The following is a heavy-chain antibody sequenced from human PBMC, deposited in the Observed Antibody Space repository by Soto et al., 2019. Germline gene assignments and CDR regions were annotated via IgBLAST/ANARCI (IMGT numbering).Heavy chain of an antibody. V-gene: IGHV3-74*01. J-gene: IGHJ4*02. CDR3: ARGEAGDFDY. CDR1: GFTFSSYW. CDR2: INSDGSST. Sequence: GGSLRLSCAASGFTFSSYWMHWVRKAPGKGLVWVSRINSDGSSTSYADSVKGRFTISRDNAKNTLYLQMNSLRAEDSSVYYCARGEAGDFDYWGQGTLVTVSS. D-gene: IGHD6-13*01.